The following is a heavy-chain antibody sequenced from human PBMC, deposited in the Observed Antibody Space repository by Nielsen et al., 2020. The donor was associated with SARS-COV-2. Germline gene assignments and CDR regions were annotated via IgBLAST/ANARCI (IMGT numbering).Heavy chain of an antibody. CDR2: IYPGDSDT. J-gene: IGHJ6*02. CDR1: GYSFTDYW. Sequence: GESLKISCEGSGYSFTDYWIGWVRQMPGKGLEWMGFIYPGDSDTRYSPSFQGQVTISADKSISTAYLQWSSLKASDTAMYFCVRGYNHGYSGMDVWGQGTTVTVSS. D-gene: IGHD5-18*01. CDR3: VRGYNHGYSGMDV. V-gene: IGHV5-51*01.